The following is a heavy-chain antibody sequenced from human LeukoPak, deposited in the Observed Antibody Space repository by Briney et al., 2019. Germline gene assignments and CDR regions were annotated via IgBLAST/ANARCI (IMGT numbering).Heavy chain of an antibody. V-gene: IGHV3-64*01. Sequence: GGSLRLSCAASGFTFRNYAMHWVRQAPGKGLEYVSSISSNGGITYYANSVKGRFTISRDNSKNTLYLQMGSLRAEDMAVYYCARKWEHPRYWYFDLWGRGTLVTVSS. CDR2: ISSNGGIT. J-gene: IGHJ2*01. CDR1: GFTFRNYA. D-gene: IGHD1-26*01. CDR3: ARKWEHPRYWYFDL.